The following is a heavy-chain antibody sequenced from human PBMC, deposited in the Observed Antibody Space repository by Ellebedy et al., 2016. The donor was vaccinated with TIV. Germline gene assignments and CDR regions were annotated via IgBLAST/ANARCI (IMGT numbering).Heavy chain of an antibody. V-gene: IGHV3-53*01. Sequence: GESLKISCAASGFTVTTNYMNWVRQAPGKGLEWVSVIFSAADGGETHYADSVKGRFTISRDSSKNTLYLQMNSQRAEDTAVYYCAKDAAGNGGKLDYWGQGALVTVSS. D-gene: IGHD4-23*01. CDR2: IFSAADGGET. CDR3: AKDAAGNGGKLDY. CDR1: GFTVTTNY. J-gene: IGHJ4*02.